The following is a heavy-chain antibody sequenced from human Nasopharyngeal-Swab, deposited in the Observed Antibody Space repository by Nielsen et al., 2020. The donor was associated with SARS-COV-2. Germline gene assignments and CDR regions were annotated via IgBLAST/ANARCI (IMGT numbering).Heavy chain of an antibody. CDR2: IVVGSGNT. CDR3: AAGRLTFGGVIDPGGMDV. J-gene: IGHJ6*02. Sequence: SVKVSCKASGFTFTSSAVQWVRQARGQRLEWIGWIVVGSGNTNYAQKFQERVTITRDMSTSTAYMELSSLRSEDTAVYYCAAGRLTFGGVIDPGGMDVWGQGTTVTVSS. D-gene: IGHD3-16*02. CDR1: GFTFTSSA. V-gene: IGHV1-58*01.